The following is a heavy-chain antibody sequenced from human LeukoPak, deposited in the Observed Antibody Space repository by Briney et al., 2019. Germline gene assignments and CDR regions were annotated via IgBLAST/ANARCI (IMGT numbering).Heavy chain of an antibody. D-gene: IGHD6-13*01. CDR2: INPNSSST. Sequence: ASVKVSCKASGYTFTGYYMNWVRQAPAQGLEWMGWINPNSSSTNYPQKFQGRVTMTRATSISTAYRELSRLRSGDTAVYYCAREVGTRSSWYSDYCSQGTLVTVPS. CDR1: GYTFTGYY. J-gene: IGHJ4*02. V-gene: IGHV1-2*02. CDR3: AREVGTRSSWYSDY.